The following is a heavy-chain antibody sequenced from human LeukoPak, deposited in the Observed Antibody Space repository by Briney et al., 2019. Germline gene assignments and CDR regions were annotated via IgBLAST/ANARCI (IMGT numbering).Heavy chain of an antibody. CDR2: ISAGGSNT. CDR1: GFTFSSYG. CDR3: ARETGYSYEIDY. J-gene: IGHJ4*02. D-gene: IGHD1-14*01. Sequence: GGSLRLSCAASGFTFSSYGMSWGRQAPGKGLEWVSGISAGGSNTYYADSVMGRFTISRDNSKNTLYLQMNSLRAEDTAVYYCARETGYSYEIDYWGQGTLVTVSS. V-gene: IGHV3-23*01.